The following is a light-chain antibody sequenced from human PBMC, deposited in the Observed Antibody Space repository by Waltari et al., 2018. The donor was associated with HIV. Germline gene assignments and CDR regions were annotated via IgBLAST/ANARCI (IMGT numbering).Light chain of an antibody. Sequence: QSVLTQPPSASGTPGQRVTISCSGSSSTIGSTSVFWYQQFPGTTPIDLIYRKDHRPSGVPDRFSACRYGTSASLVISGLRSEDEADYYCAAYDDNLPGWMFGGGTKLTAL. CDR2: RKD. CDR3: AAYDDNLPGWM. CDR1: SSTIGSTS. J-gene: IGLJ3*02. V-gene: IGLV1-47*01.